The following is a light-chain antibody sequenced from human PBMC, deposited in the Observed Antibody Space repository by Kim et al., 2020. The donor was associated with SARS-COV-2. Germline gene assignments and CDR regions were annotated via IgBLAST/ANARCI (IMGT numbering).Light chain of an antibody. CDR2: GVS. Sequence: SQGETGSHACRASRRASRSHRARYQQRPGQAPRLLIQGVSNRATGIPDRFSGRASGTDFTLNISRLEPEDVAVYYCEHYGSPGWTFGQGTKVEIK. CDR3: EHYGSPGWT. CDR1: RRASRSH. J-gene: IGKJ1*01. V-gene: IGKV3-20*01.